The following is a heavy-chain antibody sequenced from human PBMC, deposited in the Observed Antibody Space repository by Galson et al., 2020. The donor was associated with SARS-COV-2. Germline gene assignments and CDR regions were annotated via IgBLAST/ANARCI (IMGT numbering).Heavy chain of an antibody. CDR1: GYTFTSYS. V-gene: IGHV1-3*01. CDR2: INAGNGNT. J-gene: IGHJ4*02. CDR3: ARDYGDYVGRLYYFDP. Sequence: GASVKVSCKASGYTFTSYSMHWVRQAPGQGLEWMGWINAGNGNTKYSQKFQGRVTFTRDTYANTAHMELSSLTSEDTAVYYCARDYGDYVGRLYYFDPWGQGTLVTVSS. D-gene: IGHD4-17*01.